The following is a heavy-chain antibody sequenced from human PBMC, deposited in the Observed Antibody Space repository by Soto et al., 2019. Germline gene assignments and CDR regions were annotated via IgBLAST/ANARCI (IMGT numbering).Heavy chain of an antibody. V-gene: IGHV3-53*01. CDR3: AKWGSTWELGIDY. D-gene: IGHD6-13*01. Sequence: GGSLRLSCVVSGFTVSSSNYMSWVRQAPGKGLEWVSVIYPGDTTFYADSVKGRFTISRDNSKNTLYLQMNSLRAEDTALYYCAKWGSTWELGIDYWGHGTLVTVS. J-gene: IGHJ4*01. CDR2: IYPGDTT. CDR1: GFTVSSSNY.